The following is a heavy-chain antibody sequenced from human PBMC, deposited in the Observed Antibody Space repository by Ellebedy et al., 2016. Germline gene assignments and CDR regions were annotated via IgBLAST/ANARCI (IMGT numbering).Heavy chain of an antibody. V-gene: IGHV3-30-3*01. CDR2: ISYDGSNK. CDR1: GFTFSSYA. D-gene: IGHD2-15*01. Sequence: GESLKISCAASGFTFSSYAMHWVRQAPGKGLEWVAVISYDGSNKYYADSVKGRFTISRDNSKNTLYLQMNSLRAEDTAVYYCASWSRLRYAFDYWGQGTLVTVSS. J-gene: IGHJ4*02. CDR3: ASWSRLRYAFDY.